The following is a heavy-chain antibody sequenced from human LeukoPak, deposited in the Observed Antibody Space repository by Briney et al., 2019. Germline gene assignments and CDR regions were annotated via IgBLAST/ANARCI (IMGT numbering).Heavy chain of an antibody. Sequence: GGSLRLSCVVSGLNFTSNGMHWVRQAPGKGLEWVAVISYDGNNQYYADSVKGRFTISRDNSKNTLYLQMSSLRAEDTALYYCAKDGGDHRNSWFDPWGQGTLVTVSS. CDR3: AKDGGDHRNSWFDP. D-gene: IGHD2-21*02. CDR1: GLNFTSNG. CDR2: ISYDGNNQ. V-gene: IGHV3-30*18. J-gene: IGHJ5*02.